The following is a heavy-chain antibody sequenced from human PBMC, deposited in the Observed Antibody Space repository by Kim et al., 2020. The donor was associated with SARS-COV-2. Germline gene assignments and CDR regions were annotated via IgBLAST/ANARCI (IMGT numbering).Heavy chain of an antibody. D-gene: IGHD6-13*01. V-gene: IGHV3-30*01. J-gene: IGHJ4*02. CDR3: ARDDRYSSSWYV. Sequence: NADSGKGRLTISRDNSKNTLYLQMNSLRAEDTAVYYCARDDRYSSSWYVWGQGTLVTVSS.